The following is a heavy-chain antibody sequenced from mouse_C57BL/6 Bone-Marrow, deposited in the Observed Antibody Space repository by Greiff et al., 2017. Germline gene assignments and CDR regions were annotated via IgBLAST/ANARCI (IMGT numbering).Heavy chain of an antibody. CDR3: ARWGTVVGGFDY. V-gene: IGHV1-81*01. D-gene: IGHD1-1*01. CDR2: IYPRSGNT. J-gene: IGHJ2*01. Sequence: QVQLQQSGAELARPGASVKLFCKASGYTFTSYGISWVKQRTGQGLEWIGEIYPRSGNTYYNEKFKGKATLTADKSSSTAYMELRSLTSEDSAVYFCARWGTVVGGFDYWGQGTTLTVSS. CDR1: GYTFTSYG.